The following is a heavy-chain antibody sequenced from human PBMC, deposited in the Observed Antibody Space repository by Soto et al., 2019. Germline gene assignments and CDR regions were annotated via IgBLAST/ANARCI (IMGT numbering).Heavy chain of an antibody. CDR3: ARSRGYCSGGSCYSPHWFDP. CDR2: IYYSGST. Sequence: QVQLQESGPGLVKPSQTLSLTCTVSGGSISSGGYYWSWIRQHPGKGLEWIGYIYYSGSTYYNPSLKSRVTISVATSKNQFSLKLSSVTAADTAVYYCARSRGYCSGGSCYSPHWFDPWGQGTLVTVSS. V-gene: IGHV4-31*03. CDR1: GGSISSGGYY. D-gene: IGHD2-15*01. J-gene: IGHJ5*02.